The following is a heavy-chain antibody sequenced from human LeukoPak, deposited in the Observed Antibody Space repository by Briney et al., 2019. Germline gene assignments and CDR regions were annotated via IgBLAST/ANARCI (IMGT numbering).Heavy chain of an antibody. D-gene: IGHD4-17*01. J-gene: IGHJ4*02. V-gene: IGHV3-23*01. Sequence: GGSQRLSCAASEFDFSSHAMTWVRQAPGKGLEWVSAISISGSKTYYADSVKGRFTISRDNSKNTLYLQMNSLRAEDTAVYYCANEIRPNDYWGQGTQVTVSS. CDR1: EFDFSSHA. CDR3: ANEIRPNDY. CDR2: ISISGSKT.